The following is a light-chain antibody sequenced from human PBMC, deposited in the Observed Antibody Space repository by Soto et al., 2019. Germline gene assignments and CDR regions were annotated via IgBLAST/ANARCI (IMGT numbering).Light chain of an antibody. V-gene: IGKV3-20*01. CDR3: QQYGSSPRT. CDR1: QSVRSSY. Sequence: EIVLTQSPGTLSLSPGERATLSCSASQSVRSSYLAWYQQRPGQAPRLLIYGTSTRATGIPDRFSGSGSGADFTLTISRLEPEDFAVYYCQQYGSSPRTFGQGTKVDIK. CDR2: GTS. J-gene: IGKJ1*01.